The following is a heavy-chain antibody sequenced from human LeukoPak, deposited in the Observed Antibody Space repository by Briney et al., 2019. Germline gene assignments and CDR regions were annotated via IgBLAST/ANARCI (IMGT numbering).Heavy chain of an antibody. CDR2: IIPILGIA. J-gene: IGHJ6*02. Sequence: ASVKVSCKASGGTFSSYAIRWVRPAPGQGLAWMGRIIPILGIANYAQKFQGRVTITADKSTSTAYMELSSLRSEDTAVYYCARVPAYYYDSSGLDYYYYGMDVWGQGTTVTVSS. D-gene: IGHD3-22*01. CDR3: ARVPAYYYDSSGLDYYYYGMDV. V-gene: IGHV1-69*04. CDR1: GGTFSSYA.